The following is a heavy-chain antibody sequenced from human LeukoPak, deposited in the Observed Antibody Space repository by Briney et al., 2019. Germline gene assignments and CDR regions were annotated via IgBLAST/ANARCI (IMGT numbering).Heavy chain of an antibody. D-gene: IGHD1-26*01. J-gene: IGHJ4*02. Sequence: QPGGSLRLSCVASGFAFTNYGMMWVRQAPGKGLVWVSYINNDGRRKTYADSVKGRFTISRDTAKNTLYLQMNSLRDDDTAMYYCARNYNGMSYWGQGTLVIVSS. CDR2: INNDGRRK. CDR3: ARNYNGMSY. CDR1: GFAFTNYG. V-gene: IGHV3-74*01.